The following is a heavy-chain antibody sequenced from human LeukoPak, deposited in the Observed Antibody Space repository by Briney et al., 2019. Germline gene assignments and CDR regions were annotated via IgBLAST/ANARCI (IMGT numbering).Heavy chain of an antibody. V-gene: IGHV3-33*01. CDR1: GFTFSNYV. D-gene: IGHD2/OR15-2a*01. CDR2: IWFDGSNK. CDR3: SCRPGHIYCNDWYFDL. Sequence: GGSLSLSRAASGFTFSNYVMHGVGQAPARGLEWVAVIWFDGSNKYYADSVKCRFSGSTNNRENAKYLHYMRLSAVSAAVYYWSCRPGHIYCNDWYFDLWGRGTLVTVSS. J-gene: IGHJ2*01.